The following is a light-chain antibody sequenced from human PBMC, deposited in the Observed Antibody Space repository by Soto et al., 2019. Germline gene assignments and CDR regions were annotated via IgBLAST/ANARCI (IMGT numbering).Light chain of an antibody. CDR1: SSDVGNDNL. CDR2: EVT. J-gene: IGLJ1*01. V-gene: IGLV2-23*02. CDR3: CSYSRGTTYV. Sequence: QSVLTQPASVSGSPGQSITISCTGTSSDVGNDNLVSWYQQHPGKAPKLMIYEVTKRPSGVSNRFSGSKSGNTASLTISGLQAEDEAEYYCCSYSRGTTYVFATGTKLTVL.